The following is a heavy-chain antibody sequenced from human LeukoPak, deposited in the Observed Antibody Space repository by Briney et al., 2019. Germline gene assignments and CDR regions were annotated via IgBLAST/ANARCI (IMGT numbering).Heavy chain of an antibody. CDR3: ARGGYSYGYLNYFDY. D-gene: IGHD5-18*01. Sequence: ASVKVSCKASGYTFTGYYMHWVRQAPGQGLDGMGRINPNSGGTNYAQRFQGRVTMTRDTSISTAYMELSRLRSDDTAVYYCARGGYSYGYLNYFDYWGQGTLVTVSS. V-gene: IGHV1-2*06. J-gene: IGHJ4*02. CDR2: INPNSGGT. CDR1: GYTFTGYY.